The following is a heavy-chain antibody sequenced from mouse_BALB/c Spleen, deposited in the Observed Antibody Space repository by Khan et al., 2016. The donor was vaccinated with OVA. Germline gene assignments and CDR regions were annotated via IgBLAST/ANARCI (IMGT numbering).Heavy chain of an antibody. CDR2: IWGDGNT. J-gene: IGHJ4*01. D-gene: IGHD2-10*01. Sequence: VKLLESGPGLVAPSQSLSITCTVSGFSLTGYGVNWVRQPPGKGLEWLGMIWGDGNTDYNSALKSRLSISKDNSKSQVFLKMNSLQTDDTARYYCARAYYGNYREAMDYWGQGTSVTVSS. CDR1: GFSLTGYG. V-gene: IGHV2-6-7*01. CDR3: ARAYYGNYREAMDY.